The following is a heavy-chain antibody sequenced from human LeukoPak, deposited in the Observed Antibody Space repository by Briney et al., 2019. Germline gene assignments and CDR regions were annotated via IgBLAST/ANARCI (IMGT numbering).Heavy chain of an antibody. CDR2: IYYSGST. CDR1: GGSISSSSYY. J-gene: IGHJ6*03. V-gene: IGHV4-39*07. CDR3: AREPYGSRSYDYYYYYMDV. Sequence: PSETLSLTCTVSGGSISSSSYYWGWIRQPPGKGLEWIGSIYYSGSTYYNPSLKSRVTISVDTSKNQFSLKLSSVTAADTAVYYCAREPYGSRSYDYYYYYMDVWGKGTTVTVSS. D-gene: IGHD3-10*01.